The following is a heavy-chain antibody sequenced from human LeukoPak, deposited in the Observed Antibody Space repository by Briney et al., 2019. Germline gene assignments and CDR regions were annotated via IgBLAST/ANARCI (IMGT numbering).Heavy chain of an antibody. Sequence: PGGSLRLSCTASGFTFSSYGMHWVRQAPGKGLEWVALLWFDASNKYYGDSVKDRFNISRDNSKNTLYLEMNSLRGEDTAVYYCARDRGHTSFDYWGQGTLVTVSS. D-gene: IGHD5-18*01. J-gene: IGHJ4*02. V-gene: IGHV3-33*01. CDR2: LWFDASNK. CDR1: GFTFSSYG. CDR3: ARDRGHTSFDY.